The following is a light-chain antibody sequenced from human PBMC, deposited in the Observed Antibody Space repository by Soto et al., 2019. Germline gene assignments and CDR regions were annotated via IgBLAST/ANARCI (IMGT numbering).Light chain of an antibody. CDR2: DAS. V-gene: IGKV1-5*01. CDR1: HSINNW. CDR3: QQYNSYPGT. Sequence: DIQMTQSPSTLSASVGDRVTITCRARHSINNWVAWYQQKPGKAPKLLIYDASTLQSGVPSRFSGSASGTLFTLTINSLQPDDFATYYCQQYNSYPGTFGQGTKVDIK. J-gene: IGKJ1*01.